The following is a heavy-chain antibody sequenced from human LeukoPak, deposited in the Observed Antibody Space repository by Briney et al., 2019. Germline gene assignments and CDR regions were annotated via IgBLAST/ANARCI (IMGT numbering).Heavy chain of an antibody. CDR3: ARVHPGDY. Sequence: ASVKVSCEASGYTFTDYYIHWVRQAPGQGLEWMGWINPKNGGTNYARKFQGRVTMTNDTSISAAYMELNSLRSGDTAVYYCARVHPGDYWGQGTLVTVSS. CDR2: INPKNGGT. J-gene: IGHJ4*02. CDR1: GYTFTDYY. V-gene: IGHV1-2*02.